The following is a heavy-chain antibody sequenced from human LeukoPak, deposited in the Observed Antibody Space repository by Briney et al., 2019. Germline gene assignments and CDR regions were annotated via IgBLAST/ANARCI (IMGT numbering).Heavy chain of an antibody. CDR2: IYSGGST. CDR3: ARDDGSTGDYLRAVY. Sequence: GGSLRLSCAASSFTVGSNYMSWVRQAPGKGLEWVSSIYSGGSTYYADSVKGRFTISRDNSKNTVYLQMNSLRVEDTAVCFCARDDGSTGDYLRAVYWGQGTLVTVSS. CDR1: SFTVGSNY. V-gene: IGHV3-53*05. J-gene: IGHJ4*02. D-gene: IGHD4-17*01.